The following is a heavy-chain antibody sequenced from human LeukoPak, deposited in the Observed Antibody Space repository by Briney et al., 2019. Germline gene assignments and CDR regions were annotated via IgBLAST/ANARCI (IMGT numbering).Heavy chain of an antibody. V-gene: IGHV4-59*08. J-gene: IGHJ4*02. CDR2: IYHSGST. CDR3: ARHWLDSGAPDRFDY. Sequence: SETLSLTCIVSGGSISSYYWSWIRQPPGKGLEWIGHIYHSGSTNYNPSLKSRVTILVDTSKNQFSLKLSSVTAADTAVYYCARHWLDSGAPDRFDYWGQGTLVTVSS. CDR1: GGSISSYY. D-gene: IGHD3-10*01.